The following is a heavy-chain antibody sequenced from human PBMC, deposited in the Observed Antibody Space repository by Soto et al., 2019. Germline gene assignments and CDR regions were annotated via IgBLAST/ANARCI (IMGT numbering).Heavy chain of an antibody. CDR2: ISSSSSYT. CDR3: AKVATRPPLRYFDY. CDR1: GFTFSDYY. J-gene: IGHJ4*02. Sequence: GGSLRLSCAASGFTFSDYYMSWIRQAPGKGLEWVSYISSSSSYTNYADSVKGRLTISRDNAKNSLFLQMNNLTVEDTAVYYCAKVATRPPLRYFDYWGQGTLVTVSS. V-gene: IGHV3-11*05. D-gene: IGHD5-12*01.